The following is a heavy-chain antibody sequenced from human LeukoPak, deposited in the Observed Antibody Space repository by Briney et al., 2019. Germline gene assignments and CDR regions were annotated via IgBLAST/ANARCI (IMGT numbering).Heavy chain of an antibody. CDR1: GASINRSSYS. CDR3: ARQPPYSSTFDI. Sequence: SETLSLTCTVSGASINRSSYSWAWIRQPPGKGLEWIGSMSHSESPYYNPSLRSRVTISVDTSKNQSSLRLTSVTAADRAVYYCARQPPYSSTFDIWGQGTMVTVSS. J-gene: IGHJ3*02. CDR2: MSHSESP. V-gene: IGHV4-39*01. D-gene: IGHD2-21*01.